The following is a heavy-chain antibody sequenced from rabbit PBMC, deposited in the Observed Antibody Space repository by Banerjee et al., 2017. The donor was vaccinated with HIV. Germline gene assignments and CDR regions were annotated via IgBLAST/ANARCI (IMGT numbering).Heavy chain of an antibody. CDR2: INSNTGDT. Sequence: QEQLEESGGDLVKPEGSLTLTCTASGFSFNNKYVMCWVRQAPGKGLKWIACINSNTGDTVYATWAKGRFTISKASWTTVTLQMTSLTAADTATYFCARDAGGDGYSNDLWGQGTLVTV. J-gene: IGHJ6*01. D-gene: IGHD7-1*01. V-gene: IGHV1S45*01. CDR1: GFSFNNKYV. CDR3: ARDAGGDGYSNDL.